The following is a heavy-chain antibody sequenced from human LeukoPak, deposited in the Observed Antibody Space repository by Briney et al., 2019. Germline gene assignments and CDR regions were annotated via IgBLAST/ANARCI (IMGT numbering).Heavy chain of an antibody. CDR3: ARDRWYDGSGYIAAFDY. CDR2: IWYDGSNQ. Sequence: GRSLRLSCEPSGFTFSRFGMHWVRQAPGKGLESVAVIWYDGSNQDYADSVKGRFTISRDNSKNTLYLQVSSLRAEDTAVYYCARDRWYDGSGYIAAFDYWGQGTLVTVS. J-gene: IGHJ4*02. V-gene: IGHV3-33*01. D-gene: IGHD3-22*01. CDR1: GFTFSRFG.